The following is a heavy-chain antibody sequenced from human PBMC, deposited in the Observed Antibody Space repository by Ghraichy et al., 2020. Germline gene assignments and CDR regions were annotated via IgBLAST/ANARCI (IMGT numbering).Heavy chain of an antibody. V-gene: IGHV3-23*01. CDR1: GFTFSSYA. CDR2: ISGSGGST. CDR3: AKDRRRYYFLEGYFDY. J-gene: IGHJ4*02. D-gene: IGHD3-16*01. Sequence: GGSLRLSCAASGFTFSSYAMSWVRQAPGKGLEWVSAISGSGGSTYYADSVKGRFTISRDNSKNTLYLQMNSLRAEDTAVYYCAKDRRRYYFLEGYFDYWGQGTLVTVSS.